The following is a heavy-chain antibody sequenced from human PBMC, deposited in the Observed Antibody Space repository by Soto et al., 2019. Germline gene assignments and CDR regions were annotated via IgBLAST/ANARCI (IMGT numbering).Heavy chain of an antibody. CDR2: INPNSGGT. D-gene: IGHD5-12*01. J-gene: IGHJ4*02. CDR1: GYTLTVYY. Sequence: SVKVSCRDSGYTLTVYYMYWVRQAPGQGLEWMGWINPNSGGTNYAQKFQGWVTMTRDTSISTAYMELSRLRSDDTAGYYCARSKGYSGYGYFDYWGQGTLVSVSS. CDR3: ARSKGYSGYGYFDY. V-gene: IGHV1-2*04.